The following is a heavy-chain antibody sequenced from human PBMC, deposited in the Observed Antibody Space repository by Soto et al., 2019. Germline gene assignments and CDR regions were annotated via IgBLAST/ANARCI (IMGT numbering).Heavy chain of an antibody. Sequence: SETLSLTCTVSGVSISSGDYYWSWIRQPPGKGLEWIGYIYYSGSTYYNPSLKSRVTISVDTSKNQFSLKLSSVTAADTAVYYCARDRTGTNDYWGQGTLVTVSS. CDR1: GVSISSGDYY. J-gene: IGHJ4*02. CDR3: ARDRTGTNDY. V-gene: IGHV4-30-4*01. D-gene: IGHD1-1*01. CDR2: IYYSGST.